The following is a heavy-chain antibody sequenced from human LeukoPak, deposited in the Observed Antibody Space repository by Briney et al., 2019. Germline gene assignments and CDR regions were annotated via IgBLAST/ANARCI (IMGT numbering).Heavy chain of an antibody. V-gene: IGHV4-4*07. J-gene: IGHJ3*02. CDR1: GGSISTYY. CDR2: IYSSGST. D-gene: IGHD5-18*01. CDR3: AREDLYTYGRIDI. Sequence: SETLSLTCTVSGGSISTYYWSWIRQPAGKGLEWIGRIYSSGSTNYNPPLKSRVTMSIATSKNQFSLKLSSVTAADTAVYYCAREDLYTYGRIDIWGLGTMVTVSS.